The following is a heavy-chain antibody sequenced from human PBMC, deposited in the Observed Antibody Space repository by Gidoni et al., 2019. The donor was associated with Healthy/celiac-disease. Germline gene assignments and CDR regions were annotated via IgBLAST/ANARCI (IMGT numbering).Heavy chain of an antibody. CDR3: ARGEGGVVPAVREDWFDP. CDR1: GYTFTSYD. Sequence: VQLVQSGAEVKKPGASVKVSCKASGYTFTSYDINWVRQATGQGLEWMGWMNPNRGNTGYAQKFQGRVTMTRNTSISTAYMELSSLRSEDTAVYYCARGEGGVVPAVREDWFDPWGQGTLVTVSS. D-gene: IGHD2-2*01. CDR2: MNPNRGNT. J-gene: IGHJ5*02. V-gene: IGHV1-8*01.